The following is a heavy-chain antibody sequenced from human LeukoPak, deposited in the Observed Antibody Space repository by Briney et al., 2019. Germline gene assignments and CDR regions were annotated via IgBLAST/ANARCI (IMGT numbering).Heavy chain of an antibody. CDR2: ISGSGGST. D-gene: IGHD6-19*01. Sequence: GGPLRLPCGASGFPLCSYAMRWVPQAPGEGREGGQAISGSGGSTYYADSVKGRFTISRDNSKNTLYLQMNSRRAEDTAVYYCAKGRIAVAATPQDYWGQGTLVTVSS. V-gene: IGHV3-23*01. CDR3: AKGRIAVAATPQDY. J-gene: IGHJ4*02. CDR1: GFPLCSYA.